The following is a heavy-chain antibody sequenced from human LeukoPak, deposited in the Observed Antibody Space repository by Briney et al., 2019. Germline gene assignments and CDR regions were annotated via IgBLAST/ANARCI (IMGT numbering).Heavy chain of an antibody. J-gene: IGHJ2*01. CDR1: GFTFSSYA. CDR2: ISGSGGST. Sequence: PGGSLRLSCAASGFTFSSYAMSWVRQAPGKGLEWVSAISGSGGSTYYADSVKGRFTISRDNPKNTLYLQMNSLRAEDTAIYYCAKDRTVGASYWYFDLWGRGTLVTVSS. V-gene: IGHV3-23*01. CDR3: AKDRTVGASYWYFDL. D-gene: IGHD1-26*01.